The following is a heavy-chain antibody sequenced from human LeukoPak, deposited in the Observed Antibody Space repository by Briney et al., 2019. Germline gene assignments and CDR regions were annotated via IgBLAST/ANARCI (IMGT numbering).Heavy chain of an antibody. D-gene: IGHD3-10*01. CDR2: IYSSGST. J-gene: IGHJ6*02. V-gene: IGHV3-53*01. CDR3: ARDQWFGELSAYYYYGMDV. Sequence: PGGSLRLSCAASGFSVSSNYMSWVRQAPGKGLEWVSVIYSSGSTYYADSVKGRFTISRDNSKNTLHLQMNTLRAEDTAVYYCARDQWFGELSAYYYYGMDVWGQGTTVTVSS. CDR1: GFSVSSNY.